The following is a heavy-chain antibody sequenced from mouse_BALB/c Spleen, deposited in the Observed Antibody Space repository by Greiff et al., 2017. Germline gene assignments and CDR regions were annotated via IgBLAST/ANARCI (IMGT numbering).Heavy chain of an antibody. D-gene: IGHD2-2*01. Sequence: VQLQQSGAELAKPGASVKMSCKASGYTFTSYWMHWVKQRPGQGLEWIGYINPSTGYTEYNQKFKDKATLTADKSSSTAYMQLSSLTSEDSAVYYCAKRRLPRYAMDYWGQGTSVTVSS. CDR1: GYTFTSYW. CDR3: AKRRLPRYAMDY. J-gene: IGHJ4*01. V-gene: IGHV1-7*01. CDR2: INPSTGYT.